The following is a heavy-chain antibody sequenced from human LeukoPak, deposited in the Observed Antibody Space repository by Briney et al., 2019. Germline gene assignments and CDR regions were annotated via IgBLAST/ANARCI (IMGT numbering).Heavy chain of an antibody. J-gene: IGHJ4*02. CDR1: RFTFRTYE. V-gene: IGHV3-7*01. CDR2: IKQDGSEK. CDR3: ARGLDCRSTSCYLDN. D-gene: IGHD2-2*01. Sequence: GGSLRLSCAVSRFTFRTYEMKWVRQAPGKGLEGVANIKQDGSEKFYVDSVKGRFTISRDNAKNSLDLQINSLGAEDTAVYYCARGLDCRSTSCYLDNWGQGTLVTVSS.